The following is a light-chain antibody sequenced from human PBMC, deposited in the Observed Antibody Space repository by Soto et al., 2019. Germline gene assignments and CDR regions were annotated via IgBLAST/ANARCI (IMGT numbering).Light chain of an antibody. CDR1: QSVLYSSNNKNY. J-gene: IGKJ4*01. CDR2: WAS. CDR3: QQYYSTLT. Sequence: DTVMTQSPDSLAVSLGERATINSKSSQSVLYSSNNKNYLAWYQQKPGQPPKLLIYWASTRESGVPDRFSGSGSGTDFTLTISSLQAEDVAVYYCQQYYSTLTFGGGTKVEIK. V-gene: IGKV4-1*01.